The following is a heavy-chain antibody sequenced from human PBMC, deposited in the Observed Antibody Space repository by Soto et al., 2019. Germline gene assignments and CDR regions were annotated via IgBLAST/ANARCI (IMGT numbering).Heavy chain of an antibody. D-gene: IGHD1-26*01. Sequence: GSLRLSCAAFGFTFSTHGMHWVRQAPGKGLEWVALIWNDGNKKDYADSVKGRFTISRDNSKNIVYLRMDSLRVEDTAVYFCARDTWIVSPITSLDHWGQGDLVTVSS. CDR1: GFTFSTHG. CDR3: ARDTWIVSPITSLDH. CDR2: IWNDGNKK. J-gene: IGHJ4*02. V-gene: IGHV3-33*01.